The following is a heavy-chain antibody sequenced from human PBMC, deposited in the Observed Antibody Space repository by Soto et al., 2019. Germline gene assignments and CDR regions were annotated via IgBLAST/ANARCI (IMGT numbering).Heavy chain of an antibody. Sequence: ESGGGLVQPGESLRLSCVASGLRFSSYWMSWVRQAPGKGLEWVANIKQDGSEQYYVESVKGRFTISRDNAKNSLYLQMDSLRAGDTATYYCVRDGAEAHGTLKWFHPWGHGTLVTVSS. CDR3: VRDGAEAHGTLKWFHP. J-gene: IGHJ5*02. CDR2: IKQDGSEQ. V-gene: IGHV3-7*01. CDR1: GLRFSSYW. D-gene: IGHD1-1*01.